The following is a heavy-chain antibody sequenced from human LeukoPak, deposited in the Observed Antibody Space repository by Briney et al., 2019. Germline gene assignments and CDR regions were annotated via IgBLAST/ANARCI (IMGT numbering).Heavy chain of an antibody. D-gene: IGHD6-19*01. CDR3: ARDQTSGWYSGNDFDI. CDR1: GYTFTSYG. CDR2: ISTYNGDT. V-gene: IGHV1-18*01. Sequence: GASVKVSCKASGYTFTSYGINWVRQAPGQGLEWMGWISTYNGDTNYAQKLQGRVILTTDTSTNTAYMELRSLRSDDTAVYYCARDQTSGWYSGNDFDIWGQGTMVTVSS. J-gene: IGHJ3*02.